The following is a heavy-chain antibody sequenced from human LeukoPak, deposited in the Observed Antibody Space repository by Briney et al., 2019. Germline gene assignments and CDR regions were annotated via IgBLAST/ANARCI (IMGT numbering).Heavy chain of an antibody. Sequence: ASVKVSFNASGYTFSCYYMHWVRQAPGQGLESMGWINSLSGATNYASNFQGRVTFSRDNSISTAYMDLTSLRSDDTAIYYCARGRGGATTGFDHWGQGTLVIVSS. V-gene: IGHV1-2*02. J-gene: IGHJ4*02. D-gene: IGHD1-26*01. CDR2: INSLSGAT. CDR1: GYTFSCYY. CDR3: ARGRGGATTGFDH.